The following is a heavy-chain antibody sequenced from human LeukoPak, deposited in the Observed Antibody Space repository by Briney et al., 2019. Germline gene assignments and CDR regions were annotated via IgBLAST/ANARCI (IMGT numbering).Heavy chain of an antibody. CDR3: AKAVGRNYDLWSIFDY. CDR2: ISWSSGSI. CDR1: GFTFDDYA. D-gene: IGHD3-3*01. V-gene: IGHV3-9*01. Sequence: GGSLRLSRAPSGFTFDDYAMHWVRHAPEKGLERGSGISWSSGSIGYADSVKGRFTISRDNAKNSLYLQMNSLRAEDTALYYCAKAVGRNYDLWSIFDYWGQGTLVTVSS. J-gene: IGHJ4*02.